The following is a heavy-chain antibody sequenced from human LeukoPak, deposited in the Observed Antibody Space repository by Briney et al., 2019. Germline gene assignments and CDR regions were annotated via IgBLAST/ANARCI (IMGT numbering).Heavy chain of an antibody. CDR2: ISSSGSTI. CDR1: GFTFGSYE. CDR3: AELGITMIGGV. V-gene: IGHV3-48*03. D-gene: IGHD3-10*02. J-gene: IGHJ6*04. Sequence: GGSLRLSCAASGFTFGSYEMNWVRQAPGKGLEWVSYISSSGSTIYYADSVKGRFTIPRDNAKNSLYLQMNSLRAEDTAVYYCAELGITMIGGVWGKGTTVTISS.